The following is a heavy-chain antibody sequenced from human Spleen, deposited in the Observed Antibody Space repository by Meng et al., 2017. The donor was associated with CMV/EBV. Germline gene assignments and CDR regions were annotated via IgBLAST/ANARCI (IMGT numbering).Heavy chain of an antibody. J-gene: IGHJ6*02. Sequence: GESLKISCAASGFTFSTYSMNWVRQAPGKGLEWVSVISSSSAYIYYEDSMKGRFTITRDNAKNSQYLQMNSLRAEDTAVYYCARVGRFTIFGVVSYAMDVWGQGTTVTVSS. V-gene: IGHV3-21*01. CDR1: GFTFSTYS. CDR3: ARVGRFTIFGVVSYAMDV. D-gene: IGHD3-3*01. CDR2: ISSSSAYI.